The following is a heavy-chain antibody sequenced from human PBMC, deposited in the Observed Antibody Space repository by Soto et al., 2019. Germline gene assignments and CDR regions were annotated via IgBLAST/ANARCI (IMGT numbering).Heavy chain of an antibody. CDR3: ARGAAFGSGSGSYYNRYCDHGAED. CDR1: DFTFSSYC. Sequence: ARSLSLACSASDFTFSSYCMSWGRPAPGKGLEWVANIKQDGSEKYYVDSVKGRFTISRDNAKNSLYLQMNSLRAEDTAVYYCARGAAFGSGSGSYYNRYCDHGAEDWVQGTPVT. J-gene: IGHJ4*03. CDR2: IKQDGSEK. D-gene: IGHD3-10*01. V-gene: IGHV3-7*01.